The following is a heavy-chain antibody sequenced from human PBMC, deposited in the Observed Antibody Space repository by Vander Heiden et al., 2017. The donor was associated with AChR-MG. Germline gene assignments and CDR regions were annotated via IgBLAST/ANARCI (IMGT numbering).Heavy chain of an antibody. Sequence: QVQLVESGGGVVQPGRSLRLSCAAPGFPFGSYAMHWVRQAPGKGLEWVAVISYDGSNKYYADSVKGRFTISRDNSKNTLYLQMNSLRAEDTAVYYCARGGDYHGEIRFDPWGQGTLVTVSS. V-gene: IGHV3-30-3*01. CDR1: GFPFGSYA. CDR3: ARGGDYHGEIRFDP. J-gene: IGHJ5*02. CDR2: ISYDGSNK. D-gene: IGHD4-17*01.